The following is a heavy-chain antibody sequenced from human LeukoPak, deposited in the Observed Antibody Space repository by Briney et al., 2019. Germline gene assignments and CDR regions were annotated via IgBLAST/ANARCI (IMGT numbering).Heavy chain of an antibody. Sequence: PSETLSLTCTVSGGSISSSSYYWGCIRQPPGKGLEWIGSIYYSGSTYYNPSLKSRVTISVDTSKNQFSLKLSSVTAADTAVYYCARGTTIFGVVIMGDFDYWGQGTLVTVSS. J-gene: IGHJ4*02. CDR3: ARGTTIFGVVIMGDFDY. CDR2: IYYSGST. D-gene: IGHD3-3*01. V-gene: IGHV4-39*07. CDR1: GGSISSSSYY.